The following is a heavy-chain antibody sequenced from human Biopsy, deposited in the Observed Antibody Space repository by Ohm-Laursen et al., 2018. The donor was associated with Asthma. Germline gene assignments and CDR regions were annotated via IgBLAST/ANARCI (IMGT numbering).Heavy chain of an antibody. J-gene: IGHJ4*02. V-gene: IGHV3-23*01. CDR1: GFTFSSYA. Sequence: SLRLSCAASGFTFSSYAMSWVRQAPGKGLAWVSAISGSGGSTYYADSVKGRFTISRDNSKNTLYLQMNSLRAEDTAVYYCAKDRDYDILTGPPGFDYWGQGTLVTVSS. CDR2: ISGSGGST. CDR3: AKDRDYDILTGPPGFDY. D-gene: IGHD3-9*01.